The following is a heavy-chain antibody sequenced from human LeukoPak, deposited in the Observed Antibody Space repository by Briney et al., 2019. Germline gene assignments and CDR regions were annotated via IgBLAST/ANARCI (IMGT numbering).Heavy chain of an antibody. J-gene: IGHJ6*02. CDR2: ISTSGDFT. CDR1: GFTFSSYA. V-gene: IGHV3-23*01. Sequence: GGSLRLSCATSGFTFSSYAMNWVRQAPGKGLECVSFISTSGDFTYYAASEKGRFTVSRDNSKNTLYLQMNSLRADDTAVYYCAGCSGGSCYSRGKYGVDVWGQGTTVIVSS. CDR3: AGCSGGSCYSRGKYGVDV. D-gene: IGHD2-15*01.